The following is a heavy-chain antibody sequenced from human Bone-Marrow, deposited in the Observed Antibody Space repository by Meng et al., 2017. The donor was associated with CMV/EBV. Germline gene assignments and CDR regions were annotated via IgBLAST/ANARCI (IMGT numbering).Heavy chain of an antibody. CDR2: ISAYNGNT. V-gene: IGHV1-18*01. CDR1: GYTFTSYG. Sequence: ASVKVSCKASGYTFTSYGISWVRQAPGQGLEWMGWISAYNGNTNYAQKLQGRVTITTDESTSTAYMELSSLRSEDTAVYYCARDPQGYGMDVWGQGTTVTVSS. J-gene: IGHJ6*02. CDR3: ARDPQGYGMDV.